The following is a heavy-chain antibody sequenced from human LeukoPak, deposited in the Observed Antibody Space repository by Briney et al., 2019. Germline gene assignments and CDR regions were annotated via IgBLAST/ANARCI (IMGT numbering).Heavy chain of an antibody. J-gene: IGHJ4*02. V-gene: IGHV3-23*01. D-gene: IGHD7-27*01. CDR3: AKDGGLWVSAHWGDF. Sequence: GGSLRLSCAASGFTFSSYTMSWVRQAPGKGLEWVSTITTSDGNTYYADSVKGRFTVSRDNSKNTLFLQMNSLRAEDTAVYYCAKDGGLWVSAHWGDFWGRGTLVTVSS. CDR1: GFTFSSYT. CDR2: ITTSDGNT.